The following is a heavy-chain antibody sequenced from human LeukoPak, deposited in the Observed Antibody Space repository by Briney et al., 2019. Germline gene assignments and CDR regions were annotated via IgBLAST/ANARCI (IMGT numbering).Heavy chain of an antibody. CDR2: INPNSGGT. CDR3: ARDRSSSRFGYYYYGMDV. D-gene: IGHD6-13*01. Sequence: ASVKVSCKASGYTFTGYYMHWVRQAPGQGLEWMGWINPNSGGTNYAQKFQGRVTMTRDTSISTAYMELSRLRSDDTAVYYYARDRSSSRFGYYYYGMDVWGQGTTVTVSS. V-gene: IGHV1-2*02. J-gene: IGHJ6*02. CDR1: GYTFTGYY.